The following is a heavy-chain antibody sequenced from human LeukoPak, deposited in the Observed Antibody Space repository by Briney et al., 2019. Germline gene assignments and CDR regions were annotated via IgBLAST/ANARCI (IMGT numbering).Heavy chain of an antibody. CDR3: SRAADVVLVPPSDD. Sequence: ASVKVSCKASGYTFIGYFMHWVRQAPGQGLEWMGWINPNSGDTNYAQKFKVRVTMTRDTAISAAYMELSSLRFDDTAVYYCSRAADVVLVPPSDDWGQGTLVTVSS. CDR2: INPNSGDT. D-gene: IGHD2-8*02. J-gene: IGHJ4*02. V-gene: IGHV1-2*02. CDR1: GYTFIGYF.